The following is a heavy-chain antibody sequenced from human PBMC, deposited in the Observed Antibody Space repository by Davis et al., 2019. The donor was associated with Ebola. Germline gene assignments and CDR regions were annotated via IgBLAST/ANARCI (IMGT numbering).Heavy chain of an antibody. Sequence: PGGSLTLSCAVSGFTFSNYSMHWVRQAPGKGLEWVAVVSHSEREKFYADSVKGRFTISRDNSENTLYLQMNSLTADDTSVYYCARAGFDEVLDYWGQGTPVTVSS. CDR1: GFTFSNYS. J-gene: IGHJ4*02. CDR2: VSHSEREK. V-gene: IGHV3-30*04. D-gene: IGHD3-3*01. CDR3: ARAGFDEVLDY.